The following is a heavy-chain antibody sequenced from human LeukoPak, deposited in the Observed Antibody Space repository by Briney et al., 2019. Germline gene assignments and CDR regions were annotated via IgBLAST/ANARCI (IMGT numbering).Heavy chain of an antibody. V-gene: IGHV3-21*04. D-gene: IGHD5-18*01. CDR3: ARARWIQLWSVGY. J-gene: IGHJ4*02. CDR2: ISSSSSYI. CDR1: GFTFSSYS. Sequence: GGSLRLSCAASGFTFSSYSMNWVRQAPGKGLEWVSSISSSSSYIYYADSVKGRFTISRDNAKNSLYLQMNSLRAEDTAVYYCARARWIQLWSVGYWGQGTLVTVSS.